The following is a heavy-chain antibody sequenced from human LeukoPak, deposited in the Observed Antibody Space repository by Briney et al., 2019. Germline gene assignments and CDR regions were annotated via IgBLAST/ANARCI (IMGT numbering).Heavy chain of an antibody. CDR1: GGSFSGYY. V-gene: IGHV4-34*01. Sequence: TSETLSLTCAVYGGSFSGYYWSWIRQPPGKGLEWIGEINHSGSTNYNPSLKSRVTISVDTSKNQFSLKLSSVTAADTAVYYCARHTGSIVWFDYWGQGALVTVSS. D-gene: IGHD3-3*02. CDR3: ARHTGSIVWFDY. J-gene: IGHJ5*01. CDR2: INHSGST.